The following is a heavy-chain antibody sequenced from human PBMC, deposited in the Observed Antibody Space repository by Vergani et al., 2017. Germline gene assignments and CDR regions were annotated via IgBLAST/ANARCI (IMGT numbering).Heavy chain of an antibody. Sequence: QVQLQESGPGLVKPSQTLSLTCTVSGGSISSGGYYWSWIRQHPGKGLEWLGYIYYSGSTYYNPSLKSRVTISVDTSKNQFSLKLSSVTAADTAVYYCARVRAHSSGSYDYYDYMDVWGKGTTVTVSS. D-gene: IGHD3-22*01. V-gene: IGHV4-31*03. J-gene: IGHJ6*03. CDR3: ARVRAHSSGSYDYYDYMDV. CDR1: GGSISSGGYY. CDR2: IYYSGST.